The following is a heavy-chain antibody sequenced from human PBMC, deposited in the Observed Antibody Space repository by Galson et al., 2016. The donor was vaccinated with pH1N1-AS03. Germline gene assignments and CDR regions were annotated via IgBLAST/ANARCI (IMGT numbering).Heavy chain of an antibody. CDR1: GYIFTSYW. J-gene: IGHJ4*02. Sequence: QSGAEVKKPGESLKISCKTSGYIFTSYWVAWVRHMPGKGLEWMGIIYPGDSDTGYSPSFQGQVTISADRSTNTAYLQWSSLMASDTAIYYCARQVRDGYNNYFDYWGQGILITVSS. D-gene: IGHD5-24*01. CDR2: IYPGDSDT. CDR3: ARQVRDGYNNYFDY. V-gene: IGHV5-51*01.